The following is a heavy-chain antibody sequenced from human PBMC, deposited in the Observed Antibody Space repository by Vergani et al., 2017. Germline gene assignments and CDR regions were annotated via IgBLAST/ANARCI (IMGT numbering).Heavy chain of an antibody. Sequence: QVQLQESGPGLVKPSQTLSLTCTVSGGSISSGGYYWSWIRQHPGKGLEWIGYIYYSGSTYYNPSLKSRVTISVDTSKNHFSLKLSSVTAADTAVYYCARDNGYGATLPYYYYYMDVWGKGTTVTVSS. V-gene: IGHV4-31*03. J-gene: IGHJ6*03. CDR1: GGSISSGGYY. CDR3: ARDNGYGATLPYYYYYMDV. CDR2: IYYSGST. D-gene: IGHD4/OR15-4a*01.